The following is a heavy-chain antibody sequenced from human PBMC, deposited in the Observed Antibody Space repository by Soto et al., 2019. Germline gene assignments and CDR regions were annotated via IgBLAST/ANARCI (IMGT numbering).Heavy chain of an antibody. Sequence: QVQLQESGPGLVRPSQTLSLTCTVSGGSISSGDYYWSWIRQHPGRGLEWIGYVYYSGIAFYNPSLRSGLTISVDTSKNQFYVRLGSVTAADTAVYYCAREMFSRTWYPGDWGQGTLVTVSS. CDR3: AREMFSRTWYPGD. J-gene: IGHJ4*02. D-gene: IGHD6-13*01. CDR1: GGSISSGDYY. CDR2: VYYSGIA. V-gene: IGHV4-31*03.